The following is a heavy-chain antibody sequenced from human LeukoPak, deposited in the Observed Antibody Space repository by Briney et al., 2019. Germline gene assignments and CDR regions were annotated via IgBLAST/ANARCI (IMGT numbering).Heavy chain of an antibody. CDR1: GGSISSGGYY. CDR3: ASLGFIRVVPT. CDR2: IYYSGST. D-gene: IGHD2-2*01. V-gene: IGHV4-31*03. Sequence: SETLSLTCTVSGGSISSGGYYWSWIRQHPGKGLEWIGYIYYSGSTYYNPSLKSRVTISVDTSKTQFSLSLSSVTAADTAVYYCASLGFIRVVPTWGQGTLVTVSS. J-gene: IGHJ4*02.